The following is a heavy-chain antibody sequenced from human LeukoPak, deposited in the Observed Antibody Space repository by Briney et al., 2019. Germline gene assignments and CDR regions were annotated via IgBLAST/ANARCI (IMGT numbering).Heavy chain of an antibody. CDR3: VRDRELTY. V-gene: IGHV4-30-4*02. CDR2: IYYSGST. J-gene: IGHJ4*02. D-gene: IGHD5-24*01. Sequence: SETLSLTCTVSGGSISSGDYYWSWIRQPPGKGLEWIGYIYYSGSTYYNPSLKSRVTISADTSKNQFSLKLSSVTAADTAVYYCVRDRELTYWGQGTLVTVSS. CDR1: GGSISSGDYY.